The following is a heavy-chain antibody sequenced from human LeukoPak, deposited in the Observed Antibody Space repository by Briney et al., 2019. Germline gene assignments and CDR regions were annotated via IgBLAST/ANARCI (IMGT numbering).Heavy chain of an antibody. D-gene: IGHD6-13*01. CDR1: GFTFSSNW. J-gene: IGHJ4*02. V-gene: IGHV3-7*01. Sequence: GGSLRLFCAASGFTFSSNWMSGVRQAPGKGLEWVANIKQDESEKYYVDSVKGRFTISRDNAKNSLYLQMNSLRAEDTAVYYCARSIAAATFDYWGQGTLVTVSS. CDR3: ARSIAAATFDY. CDR2: IKQDESEK.